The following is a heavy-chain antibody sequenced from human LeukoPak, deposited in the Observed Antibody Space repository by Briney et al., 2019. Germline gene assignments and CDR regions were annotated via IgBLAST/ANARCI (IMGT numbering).Heavy chain of an antibody. J-gene: IGHJ4*02. Sequence: GTSLRLSCAASGFTFSTYAMSWVRQAPGKGLEWVSAISGSGGKTYSADSVKGRFTISRDNSKNTLYLQMNSLRAEDTAVYYCAKDGPNLPYYFDSSGHNFDYWGQGTLVTVSS. CDR3: AKDGPNLPYYFDSSGHNFDY. CDR1: GFTFSTYA. CDR2: ISGSGGKT. V-gene: IGHV3-23*01. D-gene: IGHD3-22*01.